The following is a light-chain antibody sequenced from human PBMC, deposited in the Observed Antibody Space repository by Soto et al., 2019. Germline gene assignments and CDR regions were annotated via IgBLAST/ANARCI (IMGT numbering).Light chain of an antibody. V-gene: IGKV3-15*01. J-gene: IGKJ1*01. Sequence: EIVMTQSPATLSVSPGERATLSCRASQSISSKLAWYHQKGGQAPRLLIYDASTRATGIPARFSGSGSGTEFTRTITSLQSEDFAVYYCQQYNNWPRTFGQGTKVEIK. CDR2: DAS. CDR1: QSISSK. CDR3: QQYNNWPRT.